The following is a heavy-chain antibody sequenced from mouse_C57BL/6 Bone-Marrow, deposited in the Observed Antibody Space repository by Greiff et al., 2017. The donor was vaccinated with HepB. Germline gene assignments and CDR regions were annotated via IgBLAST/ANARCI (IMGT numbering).Heavy chain of an antibody. CDR3: TGDSNYFAWFAY. D-gene: IGHD2-5*01. V-gene: IGHV6-3*01. Sequence: EVQVVESGGGLVQPGGSMKLSCVASGFTFSNYWMNWVRQSPEKGLEWVAQIRLKSDNYATHYAESVKGRFTISRDDSKSSVYLQMNNLRAEDTGIYYCTGDSNYFAWFAYWGQGTLVTVSA. CDR2: IRLKSDNYAT. J-gene: IGHJ3*01. CDR1: GFTFSNYW.